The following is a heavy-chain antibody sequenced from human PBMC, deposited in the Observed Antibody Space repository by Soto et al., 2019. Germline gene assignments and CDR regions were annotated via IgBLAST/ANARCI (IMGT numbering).Heavy chain of an antibody. Sequence: EVQLLESGGGLVQPGGSLRLSCAASGFTFSSYAMSWVRQAPGKGLEWVSAISGSGGSTYYADSVKGRFTISRDNSKNTLYLQMNSLRAEDTAVYYCAKVTYYYDSSGSDAFDIWGQGTMVTVSS. CDR3: AKVTYYYDSSGSDAFDI. J-gene: IGHJ3*02. D-gene: IGHD3-22*01. CDR2: ISGSGGST. CDR1: GFTFSSYA. V-gene: IGHV3-23*01.